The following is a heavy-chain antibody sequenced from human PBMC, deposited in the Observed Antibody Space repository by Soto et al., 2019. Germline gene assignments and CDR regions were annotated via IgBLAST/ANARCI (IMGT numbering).Heavy chain of an antibody. J-gene: IGHJ6*01. Sequence: SETLCVTCTFSDGSISSPGYCWRWLRQPPGKAPEWIGYVYHNGNAYHKPSLKSRVTISLDGAKNQFSLKMTSVTAADTGLYYCAARPSYYYGLEVWGQGTTVNVSS. D-gene: IGHD3-16*01. CDR1: DGSISSPGYC. V-gene: IGHV4-30-2*01. CDR3: AARPSYYYGLEV. CDR2: VYHNGNA.